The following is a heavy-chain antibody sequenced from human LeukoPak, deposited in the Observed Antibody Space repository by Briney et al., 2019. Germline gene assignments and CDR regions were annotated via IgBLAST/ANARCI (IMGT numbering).Heavy chain of an antibody. D-gene: IGHD7-27*01. CDR2: ISAYNGNT. Sequence: ASVKVSCKASGYTFTSYGISWVRQAPGQGLEWMGWISAYNGNTNYAQKLQGRVTMTRDMSTSTVYMELSSLRSEDTAVYYCARARGDDSVAAFDPWGQGTLVTVSS. CDR1: GYTFTSYG. CDR3: ARARGDDSVAAFDP. V-gene: IGHV1-18*01. J-gene: IGHJ5*02.